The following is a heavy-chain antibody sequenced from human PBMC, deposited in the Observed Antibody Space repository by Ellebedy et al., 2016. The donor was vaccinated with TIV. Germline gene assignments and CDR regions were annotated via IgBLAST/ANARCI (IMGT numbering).Heavy chain of an antibody. CDR1: GFTFSSYS. D-gene: IGHD2-15*01. J-gene: IGHJ6*02. CDR2: IRSSSSTI. V-gene: IGHV3-48*02. CDR3: ARCCSSGSCYYYYGMDV. Sequence: GESLKISCAASGFTFSSYSINWVRQAPGKGLEWVSYIRSSSSTIYYADSVKGRFTISRDNAKNSLYLQMNSLRDEDTAVYYCARCCSSGSCYYYYGMDVWGQGTTVTVSS.